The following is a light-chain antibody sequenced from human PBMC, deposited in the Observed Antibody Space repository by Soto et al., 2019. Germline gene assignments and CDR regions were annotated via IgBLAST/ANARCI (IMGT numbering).Light chain of an antibody. CDR3: QSYEISLSGSVV. V-gene: IGLV1-40*01. CDR1: SSNIGAGYD. Sequence: QSVLTQPPSVSGAPGQRVTISCTGSSSNIGAGYDVQWYQQLPGAAPRLLIFGNTNRPSGVPVRFSGSRSGTSASLALSGLQAEDEADYYCQSYEISLSGSVVFGGGTKLTVL. J-gene: IGLJ2*01. CDR2: GNT.